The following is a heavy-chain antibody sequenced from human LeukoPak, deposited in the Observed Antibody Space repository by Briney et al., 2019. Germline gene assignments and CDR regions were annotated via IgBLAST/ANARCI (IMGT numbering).Heavy chain of an antibody. Sequence: ASVKVSCKTSGYTFIDYYIHWVRQAPGQGLEWMGWINPSSGGTNYAQKFQGRVTMTRDTSISTAYMELSSLRSDDTAVYYCAREGRTIAATYNWFDPWGQGTLVTVSS. V-gene: IGHV1-2*02. CDR2: INPSSGGT. J-gene: IGHJ5*02. CDR3: AREGRTIAATYNWFDP. D-gene: IGHD6-13*01. CDR1: GYTFIDYY.